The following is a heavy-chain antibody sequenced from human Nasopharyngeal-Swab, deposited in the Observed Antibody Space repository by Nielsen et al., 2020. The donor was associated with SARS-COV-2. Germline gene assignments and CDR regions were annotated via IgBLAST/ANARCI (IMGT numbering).Heavy chain of an antibody. CDR2: INSASNYI. CDR3: TRDAGTDVSTATTTDSDAFNI. V-gene: IGHV3-21*01. J-gene: IGHJ3*02. D-gene: IGHD5/OR15-5a*01. CDR1: GFSFSSYS. Sequence: GESLNISCASSGFSFSSYSMNWVRQAPGKGMEWVSSINSASNYILYADSLKGRFTISRDNPWHSLYLQMNSLRAEDTAVYYCTRDAGTDVSTATTTDSDAFNIWGQGTMVIVSP.